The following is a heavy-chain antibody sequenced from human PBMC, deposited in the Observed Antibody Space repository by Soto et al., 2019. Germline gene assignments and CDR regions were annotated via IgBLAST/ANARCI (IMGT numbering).Heavy chain of an antibody. CDR3: ARRARPGFYYKAV. D-gene: IGHD6-6*01. J-gene: IGHJ6*03. V-gene: IGHV3-64*01. Sequence: GGSLRLSCAASGFTLSGYDMDWVRQAPGKGLEYVSGISSNGVGTYYANSVQGRFTISRDNSKNTVYLQMGSLRPEDMAVYYCARRARPGFYYKAVWGKGTTVTVSS. CDR2: ISSNGVGT. CDR1: GFTLSGYD.